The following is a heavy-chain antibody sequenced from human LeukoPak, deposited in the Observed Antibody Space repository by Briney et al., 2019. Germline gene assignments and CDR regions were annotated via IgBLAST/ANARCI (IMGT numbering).Heavy chain of an antibody. J-gene: IGHJ5*02. CDR2: IYYSGST. Sequence: SETLSLTCTVSGGSISSYYWRWIRQPPGKGLEWIGYIYYSGSTNYNPSLKSRVSISVDSSKIQSSLKLSSVTSADTAVYYCAGYYVHWFDPWGQGTLVTVSS. D-gene: IGHD2/OR15-2a*01. CDR1: GGSISSYY. V-gene: IGHV4-59*01. CDR3: AGYYVHWFDP.